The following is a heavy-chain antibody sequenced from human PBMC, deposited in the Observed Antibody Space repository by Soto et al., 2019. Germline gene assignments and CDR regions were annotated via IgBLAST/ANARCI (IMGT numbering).Heavy chain of an antibody. V-gene: IGHV1-18*01. CDR3: ARGRYGDY. D-gene: IGHD1-1*01. J-gene: IGHJ4*02. CDR2: ISAHNGNT. Sequence: QVHLVQSGAEVKKPGASVKVSCKGSGYAFTTYGITWVRQAPGQGLEWMGWISAHNGNTNYAQKLQGRVTVTRDTSTSTAYMELRSLRSAGTAVYYCARGRYGDYWGQGALVTASS. CDR1: GYAFTTYG.